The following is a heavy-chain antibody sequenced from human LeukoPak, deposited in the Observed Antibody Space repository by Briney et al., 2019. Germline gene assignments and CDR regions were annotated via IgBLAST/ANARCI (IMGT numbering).Heavy chain of an antibody. D-gene: IGHD5-18*01. CDR3: ARALGYSYGYAY. J-gene: IGHJ4*02. CDR2: IYYSGST. Sequence: SETLSLTCTVSGGSISSYYWSWIRQPPGKGLEWIGYIYYSGSTNYNPSLKSRVTISVDTSKNQFSLKLSSVTAADTAVYYCARALGYSYGYAYWGQGTLVTVSS. CDR1: GGSISSYY. V-gene: IGHV4-59*01.